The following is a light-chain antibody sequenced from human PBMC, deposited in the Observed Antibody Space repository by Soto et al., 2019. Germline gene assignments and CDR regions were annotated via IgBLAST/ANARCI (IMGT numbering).Light chain of an antibody. J-gene: IGKJ1*01. CDR3: QQSYIMPWT. CDR1: QDIIMY. CDR2: AAS. V-gene: IGKV1-39*01. Sequence: DIQMTQSPSSLSASVGDRVTITCRASQDIIMYLNWYHHKPGKAPKLLIYAASSLQSGVPSRFSGSGSGTDFTLTINSLQPEDFATYHCQQSYIMPWTFGQGTKVEIK.